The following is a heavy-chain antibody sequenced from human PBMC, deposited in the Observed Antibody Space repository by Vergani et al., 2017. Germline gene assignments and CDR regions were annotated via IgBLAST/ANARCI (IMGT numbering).Heavy chain of an antibody. V-gene: IGHV4-59*10. D-gene: IGHD6-6*01. Sequence: QVQLQQWGAGLLKPSETLSLTCAVYGGSFSGYYWSWIRQPAGKGLEWIGRIYTSGSTNYNPSLKSRVTISVDTSKNQFSLKLSSVTAADTAAYYCAREKSSSSKDTYYYYYGMDVGGQGTTVTVSS. J-gene: IGHJ6*02. CDR1: GGSFSGYY. CDR2: IYTSGST. CDR3: AREKSSSSKDTYYYYYGMDV.